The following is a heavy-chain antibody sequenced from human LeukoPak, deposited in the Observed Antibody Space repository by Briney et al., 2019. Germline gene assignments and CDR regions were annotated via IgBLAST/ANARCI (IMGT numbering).Heavy chain of an antibody. CDR1: GVSFSGYY. CDR2: INHSGST. D-gene: IGHD2-2*02. V-gene: IGHV4-34*01. CDR3: ARPRVYCSSTSCYKRTSYMDV. J-gene: IGHJ6*03. Sequence: PSETLSLTCAVYGVSFSGYYWSWIRQPPGMGLEWIWEINHSGSTNYNPSLKSRVTISVDTSKNQFSLKLSSVTAADTAVYYCARPRVYCSSTSCYKRTSYMDVWGKGTTVTVSS.